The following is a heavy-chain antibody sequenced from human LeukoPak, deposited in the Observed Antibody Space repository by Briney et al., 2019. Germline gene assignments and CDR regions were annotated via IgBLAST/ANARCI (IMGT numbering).Heavy chain of an antibody. Sequence: SETLSLTCTVSGGSISSSSYYWGWIRQPPGKGLEWIGSIYYSGSTYYNPSLKSRVTISVDTPKNQFSLKLSSVTAADTAVYYCARVLRGSYYDILTYYFDYWGQGTLVTVSS. CDR2: IYYSGST. D-gene: IGHD3-9*01. CDR3: ARVLRGSYYDILTYYFDY. V-gene: IGHV4-39*07. J-gene: IGHJ4*02. CDR1: GGSISSSSYY.